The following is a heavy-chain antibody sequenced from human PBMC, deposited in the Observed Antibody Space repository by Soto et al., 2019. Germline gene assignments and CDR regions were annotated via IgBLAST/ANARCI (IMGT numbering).Heavy chain of an antibody. CDR1: GFTFNAYA. CDR3: ARVASDYINAVDN. CDR2: IGGSGGNR. J-gene: IGHJ4*02. V-gene: IGHV3-23*01. D-gene: IGHD4-4*01. Sequence: EVQLLESGGGLVQPGGSLRLSCAASGFTFNAYAMTWVRQAPGKGLEWVSAIGGSGGNRYYADSVRGRFTISRDNSNDTVDLQMNSLRVEDTAVYYCARVASDYINAVDNWGQGILVIVSP.